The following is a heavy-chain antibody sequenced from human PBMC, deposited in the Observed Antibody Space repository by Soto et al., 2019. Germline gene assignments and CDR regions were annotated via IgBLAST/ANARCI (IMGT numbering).Heavy chain of an antibody. V-gene: IGHV1-69*13. CDR1: GGTFSSHA. J-gene: IGHJ4*02. Sequence: SVKVSCKASGGTFSSHAISWVRQAPGQGLEWMGGIIPIFGTANYAQKFQGRVTITADESTSTAYMELSSLRSEDTAVYYCARDVTLRMRFGELLPPTFDYWGQGTLVTVSS. D-gene: IGHD3-10*01. CDR2: IIPIFGTA. CDR3: ARDVTLRMRFGELLPPTFDY.